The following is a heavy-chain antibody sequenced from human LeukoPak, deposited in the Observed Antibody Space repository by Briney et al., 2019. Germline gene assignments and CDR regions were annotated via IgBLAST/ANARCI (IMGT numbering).Heavy chain of an antibody. D-gene: IGHD3-10*01. V-gene: IGHV3-7*03. CDR2: IKQDGSEK. Sequence: GGSLRLSCAASGFTFSSYWMSWVRQAPGKGLEWVANIKQDGSEKYYVDSVKGRFTISRDNAKNSLYLQMNSLRAEDTAAYYWAKKKGLLPWVGEFTHLYHWGQGTLVTVSS. CDR3: AKKKGLLPWVGEFTHLYH. J-gene: IGHJ5*02. CDR1: GFTFSSYW.